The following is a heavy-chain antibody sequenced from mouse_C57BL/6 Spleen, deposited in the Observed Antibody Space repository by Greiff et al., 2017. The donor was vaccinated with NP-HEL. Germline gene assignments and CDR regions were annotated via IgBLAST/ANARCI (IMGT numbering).Heavy chain of an antibody. CDR2: INPSTGGT. Sequence: VQLQQSGPELVKPGASVKISCKASGYSFTGHYMNWVKQSPEKSLEWIGEINPSTGGTTYNQKFKAKATLTVDKSSSTAYMQLKSLTSEDSAVYYCARYDYDGFDYWGQGTTLTVSS. CDR3: ARYDYDGFDY. D-gene: IGHD2-4*01. J-gene: IGHJ2*01. V-gene: IGHV1-42*01. CDR1: GYSFTGHY.